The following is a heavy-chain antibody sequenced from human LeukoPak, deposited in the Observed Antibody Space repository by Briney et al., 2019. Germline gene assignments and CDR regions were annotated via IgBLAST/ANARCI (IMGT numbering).Heavy chain of an antibody. CDR2: IHKNVGT. J-gene: IGHJ4*02. Sequence: PSETLSLTCTVSGGSISTSFWSWLRQPPGKGLEWIGYIHKNVGTNYSPSLKSRVTISSDMSKNQFSLKLTSVTTADTAVYFCAKTFDTSGYYYFYDHWGQGTLVTVSS. V-gene: IGHV4-59*01. D-gene: IGHD3-22*01. CDR3: AKTFDTSGYYYFYDH. CDR1: GGSISTSF.